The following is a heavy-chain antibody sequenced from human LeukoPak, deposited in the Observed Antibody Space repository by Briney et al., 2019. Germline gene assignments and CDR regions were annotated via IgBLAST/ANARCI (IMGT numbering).Heavy chain of an antibody. CDR3: AKDLSAGFYDYVWGSPFDY. Sequence: RGSLRLSCAASGFTFSSYAMSWVRQAPGKGLEWVSAISGSGSSTYYADSVKGRFTISRDNSKNTLYLQMNSLRAEDTAVYYCAKDLSAGFYDYVWGSPFDYWGQGTLVTVSS. CDR2: ISGSGSST. J-gene: IGHJ4*02. V-gene: IGHV3-23*01. D-gene: IGHD3-16*01. CDR1: GFTFSSYA.